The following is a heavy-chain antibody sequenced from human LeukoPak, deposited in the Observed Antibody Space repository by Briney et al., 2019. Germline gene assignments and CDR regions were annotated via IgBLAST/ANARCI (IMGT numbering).Heavy chain of an antibody. CDR1: GYTFTSFY. Sequence: WASVKVSCKASGYTFTSFYMHWVRQAPGQGLEWMGIINPSGGRTTYAQKFQGGVTMTRDTSTSTVYMELSSLRSEDTAVYYCTRGQGSSGWYPVHDYWGQGTLVTVSS. D-gene: IGHD6-19*01. CDR2: INPSGGRT. CDR3: TRGQGSSGWYPVHDY. V-gene: IGHV1-46*01. J-gene: IGHJ4*02.